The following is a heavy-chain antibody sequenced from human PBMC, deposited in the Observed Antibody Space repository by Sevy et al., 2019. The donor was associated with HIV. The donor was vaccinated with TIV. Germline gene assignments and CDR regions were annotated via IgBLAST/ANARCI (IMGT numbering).Heavy chain of an antibody. Sequence: GGSLRLSCAASGFTFDDYAMHWVRQAPGKGLEWVSGISWNSGSIGYADSVKGRFTISGDNAKNSLYLQMNSLRAEDTALYYCAKDWDSSSFDYWGQGTLVTVSS. CDR1: GFTFDDYA. D-gene: IGHD6-13*01. J-gene: IGHJ4*02. CDR2: ISWNSGSI. CDR3: AKDWDSSSFDY. V-gene: IGHV3-9*01.